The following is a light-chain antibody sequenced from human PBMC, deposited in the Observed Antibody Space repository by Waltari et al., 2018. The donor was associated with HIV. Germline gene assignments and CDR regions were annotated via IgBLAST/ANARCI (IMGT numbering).Light chain of an antibody. CDR1: QSLLFNANNKHY. V-gene: IGKV4-1*01. J-gene: IGKJ1*01. CDR2: WAF. CDR3: QQYYSVPWT. Sequence: DIVMTQSPDSLAVSLGERAPINCKSSQSLLFNANNKHYLAWYQQKPGQSPTLLFYWAFTREFGVPNRFTGSGSGTDFTLTITSLQSEDVALYYCQQYYSVPWTFGQGTKVEIK.